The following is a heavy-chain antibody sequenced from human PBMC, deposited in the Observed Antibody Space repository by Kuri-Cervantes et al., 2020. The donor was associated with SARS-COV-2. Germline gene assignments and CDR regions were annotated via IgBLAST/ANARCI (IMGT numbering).Heavy chain of an antibody. CDR2: IYYSGST. CDR1: GGSISSSSYY. J-gene: IGHJ4*02. D-gene: IGHD6-13*01. Sequence: SETLSLTCTVSGGSISSSSYYWGWIRQPPGKGLVWIGSIYYSGSTYYNPFLKSLVTISVDTSKNQFSLKLSSVTAADTAVYYCARCIAAAGTYFFDYWGQGTLVTVSS. CDR3: ARCIAAAGTYFFDY. V-gene: IGHV4-39*01.